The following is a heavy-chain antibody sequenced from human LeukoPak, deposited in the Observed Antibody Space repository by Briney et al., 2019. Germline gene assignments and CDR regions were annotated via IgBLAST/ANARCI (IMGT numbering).Heavy chain of an antibody. CDR1: GFTFSSYE. J-gene: IGHJ6*03. CDR3: ARDLPTMVRGVPYYYYYYMDV. CDR2: ISSSGSTI. Sequence: GGSLRLSCAASGFTFSSYEMNWVRQAPGKGLEWVSYISSSGSTIYYADSVKGRFTISRDNAKNSLYLQMNSLRAEDTAVYYCARDLPTMVRGVPYYYYYYMDVWGKGTTVTISS. D-gene: IGHD3-10*01. V-gene: IGHV3-48*03.